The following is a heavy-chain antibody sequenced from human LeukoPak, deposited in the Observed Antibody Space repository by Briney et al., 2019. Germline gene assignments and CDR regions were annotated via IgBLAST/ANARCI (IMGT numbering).Heavy chain of an antibody. D-gene: IGHD5-12*01. J-gene: IGHJ5*02. CDR3: AVDIVATIGDNWFDP. V-gene: IGHV4-59*08. Sequence: SETLSLTCTVSGGSISSYYWSWIRQPPGKGLEWIGYIYYSGSTNYNPSLKSRVTISVDTSKNQFSLKLSSVTAADTAVYYCAVDIVATIGDNWFDPWGQGTLVTVSS. CDR2: IYYSGST. CDR1: GGSISSYY.